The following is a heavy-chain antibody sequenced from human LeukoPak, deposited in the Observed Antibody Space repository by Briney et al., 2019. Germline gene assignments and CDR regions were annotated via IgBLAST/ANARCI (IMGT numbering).Heavy chain of an antibody. CDR3: AGYCSSTSCLLL. V-gene: IGHV1-2*06. J-gene: IGHJ4*02. Sequence: ASVKVSCKASGYTFTGYYMHWVRQAPGQGLEWMGRINPNSGGTNYAQKFQGRVTMTRDTSISTAYMELSRLRSDDTAVYYCAGYCSSTSCLLLWGQGTLVTASS. CDR1: GYTFTGYY. D-gene: IGHD2-2*01. CDR2: INPNSGGT.